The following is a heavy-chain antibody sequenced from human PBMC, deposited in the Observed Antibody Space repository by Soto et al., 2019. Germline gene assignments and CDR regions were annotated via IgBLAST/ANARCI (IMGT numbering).Heavy chain of an antibody. CDR2: ISGFNGDT. CDR1: GYTFSTYG. J-gene: IGHJ4*02. CDR3: ARDVDVLTAPPGDY. D-gene: IGHD2-21*02. V-gene: IGHV1-18*04. Sequence: AASVKVSCKASGYTFSTYGISWLRQAPGQGLEWLGWISGFNGDTNYAQKFQGRVSMTADTSTTTVYLEMRSLNSDDSAMYYCARDVDVLTAPPGDYWGQGTLVTVSS.